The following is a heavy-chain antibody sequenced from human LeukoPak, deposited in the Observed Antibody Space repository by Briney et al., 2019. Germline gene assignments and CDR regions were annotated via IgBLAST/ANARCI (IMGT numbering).Heavy chain of an antibody. J-gene: IGHJ6*02. V-gene: IGHV3-33*01. CDR2: IWYDGSNK. CDR1: GFTFSSYG. D-gene: IGHD1-26*01. CDR3: ARELARARWELLFSNLYYYYGMDV. Sequence: PGGSLRLSCAASGFTFSSYGMHWVRQAPGKGLEWEAVIWYDGSNKYYADSVKGRFTISRDNSKNTLYLQMNSLRAEDTAVYYCARELARARWELLFSNLYYYYGMDVWGQGTTVTVSS.